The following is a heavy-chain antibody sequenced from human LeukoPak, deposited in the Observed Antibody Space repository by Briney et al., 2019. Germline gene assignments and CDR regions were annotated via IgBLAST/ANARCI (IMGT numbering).Heavy chain of an antibody. CDR2: INHSGST. CDR1: GGSFSGYY. D-gene: IGHD2-2*02. CDR3: ARGLNVVVPAAISKVANWFDP. V-gene: IGHV4-34*01. Sequence: SETLSLTCAVYGGSFSGYYWSWIRQPPGKGLEWIGEINHSGSTNYNPSLKSRVTISVDTSKNQFSLKLSSVTAADTAVYYCARGLNVVVPAAISKVANWFDPWGQGTLVTVSS. J-gene: IGHJ5*02.